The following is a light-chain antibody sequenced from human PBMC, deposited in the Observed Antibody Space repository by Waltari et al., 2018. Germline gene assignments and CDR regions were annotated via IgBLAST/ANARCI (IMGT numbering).Light chain of an antibody. J-gene: IGKJ2*01. CDR3: QQYDNSMYT. CDR2: SAF. CDR1: QTVSSSY. V-gene: IGKV3-20*01. Sequence: EIVLTQSPGSLSLSPGETATLSCRASQTVSSSYLTWYQQKPGLPPRLVLYSAFNRATGIPDRFSGRGSGTDFTLTISGLEPEDFAVYFCQQYDNSMYTFGQGTKLEIK.